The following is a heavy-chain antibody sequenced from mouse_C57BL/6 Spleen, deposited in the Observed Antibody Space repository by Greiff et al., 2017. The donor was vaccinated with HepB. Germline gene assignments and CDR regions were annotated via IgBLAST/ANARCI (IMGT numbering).Heavy chain of an antibody. CDR3: ASNYYGSSYRFDY. CDR1: GYTFTSYW. J-gene: IGHJ2*01. V-gene: IGHV1-52*01. D-gene: IGHD1-1*01. Sequence: QVQLQQPGAELVRPGSSVKLSCKASGYTFTSYWMHWVKQRPIQGLEWIGNIDPSDSETHYNQKFKDKATLTVDKSSNTAYLQLSSLTSEDTAVYYCASNYYGSSYRFDYWGQGTTLTVSS. CDR2: IDPSDSET.